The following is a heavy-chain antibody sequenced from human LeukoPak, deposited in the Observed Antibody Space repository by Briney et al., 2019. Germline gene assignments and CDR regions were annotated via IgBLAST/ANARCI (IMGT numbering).Heavy chain of an antibody. CDR3: ASSGYYYDSSGYYPLHYGMDV. Sequence: PSETLSLTCTVSGVSISSYYWSWIRQPPGKGLEWIGYIYYSGSTNYNPSLKSRVTISVDTSKNQFSLKLSSVTAADTAVYYCASSGYYYDSSGYYPLHYGMDVWGQGTTVTVSS. CDR1: GVSISSYY. J-gene: IGHJ6*02. D-gene: IGHD3-22*01. CDR2: IYYSGST. V-gene: IGHV4-59*01.